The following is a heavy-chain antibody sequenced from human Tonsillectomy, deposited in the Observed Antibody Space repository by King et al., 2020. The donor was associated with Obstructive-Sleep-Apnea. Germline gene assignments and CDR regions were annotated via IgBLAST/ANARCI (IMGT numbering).Heavy chain of an antibody. CDR1: GFTFSSYT. D-gene: IGHD6-13*01. CDR2: VSYDGSNK. Sequence: VQLVESGGGVVQPGRSLRLSCAASGFTFSSYTMHWVRQAPGKGLEWVAVVSYDGSNKYYADSVKGRFTISRDNSKNTLSLQMSSLRAEDTAVYYCAREHIAAAADYWGQGTLVTVSS. CDR3: AREHIAAAADY. J-gene: IGHJ4*02. V-gene: IGHV3-30*04.